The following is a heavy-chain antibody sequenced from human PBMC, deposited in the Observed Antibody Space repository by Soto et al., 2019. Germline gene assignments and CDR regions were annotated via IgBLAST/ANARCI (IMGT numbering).Heavy chain of an antibody. Sequence: ASVKVSCKASGYTFTSYGISWVRQAPGQGLEWMGWISAYNGNTNYAQKLQGRVTMTTDTSTSTAYMELGSLRSDDTAVYYCARETTTVTSTDYFDYCGQGTLVPVSS. CDR3: ARETTTVTSTDYFDY. V-gene: IGHV1-18*01. D-gene: IGHD4-17*01. CDR2: ISAYNGNT. J-gene: IGHJ4*02. CDR1: GYTFTSYG.